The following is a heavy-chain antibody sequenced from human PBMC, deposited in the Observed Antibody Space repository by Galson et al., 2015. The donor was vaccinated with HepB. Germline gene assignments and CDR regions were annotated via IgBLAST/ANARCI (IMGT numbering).Heavy chain of an antibody. V-gene: IGHV3-11*01. D-gene: IGHD3-9*01. J-gene: IGHJ4*02. CDR1: GFTFSDYY. CDR3: ARENYDILTGYEIDY. Sequence: SLRLSCAASGFTFSDYYMSWIRQAPGKGLEWVSYISSSGSTIYYADSVKGRFTISRDNAKNSLYLQMNSLRAEDTAVYYCARENYDILTGYEIDYWGQGTLVTVSS. CDR2: ISSSGSTI.